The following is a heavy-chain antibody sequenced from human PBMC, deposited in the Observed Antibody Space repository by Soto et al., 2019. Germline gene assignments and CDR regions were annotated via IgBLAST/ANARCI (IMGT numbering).Heavy chain of an antibody. CDR1: GYSISSSNW. D-gene: IGHD3-10*01. J-gene: IGHJ3*02. V-gene: IGHV4-28*01. Sequence: PSETLSLTCAVSGYSISSSNWWGWIRQPPGKGLEWIGYIYYSGTTYYNPSFKSRVTMSVDTSKNQFSLKLTSVTAVDTAVYYCARRYGSAFDIWGQGTMVTVSS. CDR3: ARRYGSAFDI. CDR2: IYYSGTT.